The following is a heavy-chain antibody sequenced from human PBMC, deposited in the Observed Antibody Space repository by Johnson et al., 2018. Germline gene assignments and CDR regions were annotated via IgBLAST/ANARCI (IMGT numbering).Heavy chain of an antibody. D-gene: IGHD3-10*01. J-gene: IGHJ4*02. V-gene: IGHV3-74*01. CDR3: ARENYGSGSSPQW. CDR1: GFTFSSYW. Sequence: VQLQESGGGLVQPGGSLRLSCAASGFTFSSYWMYWVRQAPGKGLVWVSLINSDGSSTRYADSVNGRFTISRDNAKKTLYLQMNSLRAEDTAVYYCARENYGSGSSPQWWGQGILVTVSS. CDR2: INSDGSST.